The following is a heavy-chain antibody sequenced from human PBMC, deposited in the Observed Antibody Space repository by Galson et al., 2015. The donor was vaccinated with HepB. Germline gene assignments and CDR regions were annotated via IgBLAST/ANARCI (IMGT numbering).Heavy chain of an antibody. D-gene: IGHD2-2*02. CDR1: GYTFTSYG. V-gene: IGHV1-18*04. CDR2: ISAYNGNT. Sequence: SVKVSCKASGYTFTSYGISWVRQAPGQGLEWMGWISAYNGNTNYAQKLQGRVTMTTDTSTSTAYMELGSLRSDDTAVYYCARVRCSSTSCYSVHDAFDIWGQGTMVTVSS. CDR3: ARVRCSSTSCYSVHDAFDI. J-gene: IGHJ3*02.